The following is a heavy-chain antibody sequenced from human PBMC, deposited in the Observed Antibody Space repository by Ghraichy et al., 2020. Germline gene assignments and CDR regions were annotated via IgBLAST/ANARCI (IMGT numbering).Heavy chain of an antibody. J-gene: IGHJ4*02. CDR1: GFTFSSYG. V-gene: IGHV3-30*18. Sequence: GGSLRLSCAASGFTFSSYGMHLVRQAPGKGLEWVAVISYDGSNKYYADSVKDRFTISRDNSKNTLYLQMNSLRAEDTAVYYCANSGDYGDYVYDYWGQGTLVTVSS. CDR2: ISYDGSNK. CDR3: ANSGDYGDYVYDY. D-gene: IGHD4-17*01.